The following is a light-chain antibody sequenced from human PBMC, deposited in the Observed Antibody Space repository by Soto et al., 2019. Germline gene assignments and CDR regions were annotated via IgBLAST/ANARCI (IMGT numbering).Light chain of an antibody. CDR2: GAS. V-gene: IGKV3-20*01. J-gene: IGKJ4*01. CDR3: QHYDSSPT. Sequence: EIVLTQSPGTLSLSPGERATLSCRASQSVSNSYLAWYQQKPGQAPRLLIYGASSRATGIPDRFSGSGSGTDFTLTISRLEPEDFAVFYCQHYDSSPTFGGGTKVEIK. CDR1: QSVSNSY.